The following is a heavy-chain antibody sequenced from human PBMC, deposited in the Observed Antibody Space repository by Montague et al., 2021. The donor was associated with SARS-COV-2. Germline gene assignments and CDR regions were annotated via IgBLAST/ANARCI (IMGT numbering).Heavy chain of an antibody. CDR3: ARDDIVLQGVTKGMDV. J-gene: IGHJ6*02. CDR2: MYYSGST. V-gene: IGHV4-39*07. Sequence: SETLSLTCTVSGGSISSSNYYWGWIRQPPGKGLEWIGNMYYSGSTYYNPSLKSRVTVSIYTSTNQFSLKLSSVTAADTAVYYCARDDIVLQGVTKGMDVWGQGTTVTVSS. CDR1: GGSISSSNYY. D-gene: IGHD3-10*01.